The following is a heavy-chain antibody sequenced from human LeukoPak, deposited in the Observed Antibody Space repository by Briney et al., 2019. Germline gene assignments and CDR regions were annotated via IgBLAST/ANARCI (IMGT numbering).Heavy chain of an antibody. CDR1: GFTFSSYG. Sequence: GRSLRLSCAASGFTFSSYGMSWVRQAPGKGLEWVSAISGSGGSTYYADSVKGRFTISRDNSKNTLYLQMNSLRAEDTAVYYCARGYCSGGSCFYYFDYWGQGTLVTVSS. D-gene: IGHD2-15*01. CDR2: ISGSGGST. J-gene: IGHJ4*02. CDR3: ARGYCSGGSCFYYFDY. V-gene: IGHV3-23*01.